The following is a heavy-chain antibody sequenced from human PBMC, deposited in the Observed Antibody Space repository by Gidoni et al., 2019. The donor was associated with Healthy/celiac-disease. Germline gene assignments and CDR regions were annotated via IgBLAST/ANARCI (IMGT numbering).Heavy chain of an antibody. D-gene: IGHD3-9*01. CDR2: ISYDGSNK. CDR3: AKDMDHVLRYFDWLVRGMDV. Sequence: QVQLVESGGGVVQPGRSLRLSCAASGFTFSSYGMHWVRQAPGKGLEWVAVISYDGSNKYYADSVKGRFTISRDNSKNTLYLQMNSLRAEDTAVYYCAKDMDHVLRYFDWLVRGMDVWGQGTTVTVSS. J-gene: IGHJ6*02. V-gene: IGHV3-30*18. CDR1: GFTFSSYG.